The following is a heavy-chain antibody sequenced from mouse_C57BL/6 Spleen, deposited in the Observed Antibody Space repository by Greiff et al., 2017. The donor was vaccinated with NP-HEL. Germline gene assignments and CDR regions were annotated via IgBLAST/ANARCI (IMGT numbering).Heavy chain of an antibody. Sequence: EVQLQESGPELVKPGASVKMSCKASGYTFTDYNMHWVKQSHGKSLEWIGYINPNNGGTSYNQKFKGKATLTVNKSSSTAYMELRSLTSEDSAVYYCASPLYYDYPFAYWGQGTLVTVSA. CDR2: INPNNGGT. CDR1: GYTFTDYN. V-gene: IGHV1-22*01. J-gene: IGHJ3*01. CDR3: ASPLYYDYPFAY. D-gene: IGHD2-4*01.